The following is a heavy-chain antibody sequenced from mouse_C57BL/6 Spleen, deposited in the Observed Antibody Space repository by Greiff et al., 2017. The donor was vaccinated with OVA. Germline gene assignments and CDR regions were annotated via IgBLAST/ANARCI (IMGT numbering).Heavy chain of an antibody. J-gene: IGHJ1*03. CDR3: ARSTPYWYFDV. CDR1: GYAFSSYW. V-gene: IGHV1-80*01. CDR2: IYPGDGDT. Sequence: VQLQQSGAELVKPGASVKISCKASGYAFSSYWRNWVKQRPGKGLEWIGQIYPGDGDTNYNGKFKGKATLTADKSSSTAYMQLSSLTSEDSAVYFCARSTPYWYFDVWGTGTTVTVSS.